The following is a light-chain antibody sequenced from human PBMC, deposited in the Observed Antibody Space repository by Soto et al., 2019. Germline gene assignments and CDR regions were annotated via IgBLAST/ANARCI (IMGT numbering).Light chain of an antibody. Sequence: DIQMTQSPSSLSASVGDRVTITCRASQGICNYLAWFQQNPGTAHKSLIYEASSLQSGVPFRFSGSGSGTDFTLTINCLQPEDFATYYCQQYNTYPVTLGPGTKVDIK. CDR3: QQYNTYPVT. V-gene: IGKV1-16*01. CDR1: QGICNY. CDR2: EAS. J-gene: IGKJ3*01.